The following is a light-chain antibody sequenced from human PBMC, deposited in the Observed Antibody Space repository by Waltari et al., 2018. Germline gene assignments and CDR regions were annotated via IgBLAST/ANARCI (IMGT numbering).Light chain of an antibody. Sequence: EIVMTQSPATLSVSPGERVTLSCRASQTVSSNLAWYQQNRGQAPRVLMSDASTRATGIPARFSGSGSGTEFTLTISSLQSEDFAVYYCQQYNNWPYTFGKGTKLEIK. V-gene: IGKV3-15*01. J-gene: IGKJ2*01. CDR2: DAS. CDR3: QQYNNWPYT. CDR1: QTVSSN.